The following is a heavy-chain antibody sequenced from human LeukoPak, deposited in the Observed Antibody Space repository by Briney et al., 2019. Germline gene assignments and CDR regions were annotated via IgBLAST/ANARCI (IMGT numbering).Heavy chain of an antibody. Sequence: ASVKVSCKASGYTFTGYYMHWVRQAPGQGLEWMGWINPNSGGTNYAQKFQGWVTMTRDTSISTAYMELSRLRSDDTAVYYCARDLRGYSGSYFFDYWGQGTLVTVSS. CDR3: ARDLRGYSGSYFFDY. CDR1: GYTFTGYY. V-gene: IGHV1-2*04. CDR2: INPNSGGT. J-gene: IGHJ4*02. D-gene: IGHD1-26*01.